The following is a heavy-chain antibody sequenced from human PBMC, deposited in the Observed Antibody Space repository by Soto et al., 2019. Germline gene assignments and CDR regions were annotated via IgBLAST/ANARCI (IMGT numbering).Heavy chain of an antibody. CDR3: ARGKERITIFGVDAPKEFDY. CDR1: GFNICSYW. J-gene: IGHJ4*02. CDR2: IKQDGSEK. V-gene: IGHV3-7*01. Sequence: WGSLRLSCAASGFNICSYWKSRVRQAPGEGLEWVANIKQDGSEKYYADSVKGRFTISRDNAKNSLYLQMNSLRAEDTAVYYCARGKERITIFGVDAPKEFDYWGQGTLVTVSS. D-gene: IGHD3-3*01.